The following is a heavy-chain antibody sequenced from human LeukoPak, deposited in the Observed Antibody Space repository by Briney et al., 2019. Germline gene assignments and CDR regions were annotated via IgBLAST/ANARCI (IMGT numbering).Heavy chain of an antibody. CDR1: GFAFSSYG. V-gene: IGHV3-30*03. D-gene: IGHD1-26*01. CDR2: ISFDGSST. CDR3: ARVYSGSYGPHFDY. Sequence: PGGSLRLSCAASGFAFSSYGMHWVRQAPGKGLEWVALISFDGSSTHYADSVKGRFTCSRDNSNNTLYLQMNSLRSEDTAVYYCARVYSGSYGPHFDYWGQGTLVTVFS. J-gene: IGHJ4*02.